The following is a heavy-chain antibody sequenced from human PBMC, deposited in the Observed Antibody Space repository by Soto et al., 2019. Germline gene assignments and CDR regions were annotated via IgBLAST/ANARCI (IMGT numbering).Heavy chain of an antibody. D-gene: IGHD5-18*01. Sequence: ASVKVSCKASGYTFTSYAMHWVRQAPGQRLEWMGWINAGNGNTKYSQKFQGRVTITRDTSASTAYMELSSLRSEDTAVYYCAIDSRGYSYGQQPFHYWSQGTPVTVSS. CDR1: GYTFTSYA. CDR3: AIDSRGYSYGQQPFHY. J-gene: IGHJ4*02. V-gene: IGHV1-3*01. CDR2: INAGNGNT.